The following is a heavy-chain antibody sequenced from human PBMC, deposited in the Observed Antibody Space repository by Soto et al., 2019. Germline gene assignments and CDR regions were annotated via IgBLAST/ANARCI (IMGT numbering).Heavy chain of an antibody. J-gene: IGHJ6*02. V-gene: IGHV1-58*01. CDR1: GFTFTSSD. CDR3: AADQTGGSYGYYYGMDV. CDR2: IGGRSGNT. D-gene: IGHD1-26*01. Sequence: ASVKVSCKASGFTFTSSDVQWVRQARGQRLEWIGWIGGRSGNTNNPQKSKERDTINRDMSTSTAYMELTSLRSEDTAVYYCAADQTGGSYGYYYGMDVWGQGTTVTVSS.